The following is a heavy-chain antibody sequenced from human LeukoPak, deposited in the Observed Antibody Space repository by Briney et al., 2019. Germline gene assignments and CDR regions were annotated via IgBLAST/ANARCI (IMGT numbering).Heavy chain of an antibody. CDR2: ISGGGGST. V-gene: IGHV3-23*01. J-gene: IGHJ4*02. CDR3: AKGGGGGRYHFDY. CDR1: GFTFSSYA. D-gene: IGHD3-16*01. Sequence: QPGGSLRLSCAASGFTFSSYAMSWVRQAPGKGLEWVSAISGGGGSTNYADSVKGRFTISRDNSKNTLYLQLNSLSAEDTAVYYCAKGGGGGRYHFDYWGQGTLVTVSS.